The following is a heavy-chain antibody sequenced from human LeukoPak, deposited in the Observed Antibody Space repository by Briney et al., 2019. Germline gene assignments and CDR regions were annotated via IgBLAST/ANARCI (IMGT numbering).Heavy chain of an antibody. D-gene: IGHD3-22*01. CDR1: GGSISSYY. V-gene: IGHV4-4*09. CDR2: IYTSGST. CDR3: ARRRMGDSSGYYHDY. Sequence: PSETLSLTCTVSGGSISSYYWSWIRQPPGKGLEWIGYIYTSGSTNYNPSLKSRVTISVDTSKNQFSLKLSSVTAADTAVYYCARRRMGDSSGYYHDYWGQGTLVTVSS. J-gene: IGHJ4*02.